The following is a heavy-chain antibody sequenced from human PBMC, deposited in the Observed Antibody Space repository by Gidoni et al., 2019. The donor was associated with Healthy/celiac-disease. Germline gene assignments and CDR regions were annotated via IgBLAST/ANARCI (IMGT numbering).Heavy chain of an antibody. V-gene: IGHV2-26*01. CDR3: ARILRVGATRPNWFDP. CDR1: GFSLSNARMG. J-gene: IGHJ5*02. D-gene: IGHD1-26*01. Sequence: QVTLKESGPVLVTPTETLTLTCTVSGFSLSNARMGVSWIRQPPGKALEWLAHIFSNDEKSYSTSLKSRLTISKDTSKSQVVLTMTNMDPVDTATYYCARILRVGATRPNWFDPWGQGTLVTVSS. CDR2: IFSNDEK.